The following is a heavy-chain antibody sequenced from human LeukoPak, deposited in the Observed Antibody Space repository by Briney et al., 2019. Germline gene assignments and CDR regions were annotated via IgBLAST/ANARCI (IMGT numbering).Heavy chain of an antibody. Sequence: ASVKVSCKASGGTFSSYAISWVRQAPGQGLEWMGGIIPIFGTANYAQKFQGRVTITTDESTSTAYMELSSLRSEDTAVYYCARGTWNDPGDRYAFDIWGQGTMVTVSS. CDR2: IIPIFGTA. D-gene: IGHD1-1*01. J-gene: IGHJ3*02. CDR3: ARGTWNDPGDRYAFDI. V-gene: IGHV1-69*05. CDR1: GGTFSSYA.